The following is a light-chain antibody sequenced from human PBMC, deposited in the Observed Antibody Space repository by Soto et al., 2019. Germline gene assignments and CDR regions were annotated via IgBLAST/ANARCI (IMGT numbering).Light chain of an antibody. V-gene: IGLV2-14*01. Sequence: QSALTQRASVSGSPGQSITISCTGTSSDVGGYNYVSWYQQHPGKAPKLMIYEVSNRPSGVSNRFSGSKSGNTASLTISGLQAEDEADYYCSSYTSSSTPYVFGTGTQLTVL. CDR1: SSDVGGYNY. CDR2: EVS. J-gene: IGLJ1*01. CDR3: SSYTSSSTPYV.